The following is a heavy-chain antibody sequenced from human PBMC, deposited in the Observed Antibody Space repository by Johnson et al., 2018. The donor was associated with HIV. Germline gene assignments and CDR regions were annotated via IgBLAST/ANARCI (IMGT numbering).Heavy chain of an antibody. V-gene: IGHV3-23*04. Sequence: EMQLVESGGGLVQPGGSLRLSCAASAFTFSSFAMSWVRQAPGKGLEWVSGISCAGGSRNYADSVKGRFTISRDNSKNTIYLQTNSLRREDTAVYYCARGKAWIQSWDDAFDIWGQGTVVTVSS. CDR2: ISCAGGSR. J-gene: IGHJ3*02. CDR1: AFTFSSFA. D-gene: IGHD5-18*01. CDR3: ARGKAWIQSWDDAFDI.